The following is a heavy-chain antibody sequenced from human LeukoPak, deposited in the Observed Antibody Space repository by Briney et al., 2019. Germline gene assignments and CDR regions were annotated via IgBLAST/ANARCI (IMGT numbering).Heavy chain of an antibody. CDR3: ARLYSSSVGGN. Sequence: ASVKVSCKASGYTFTGYYMHWVRQAPGQGLEWMGWINPNSGGTNYAQQFQGRVTMTRDTSISTAYMELSRLRSDDTAVYYCARLYSSSVGGNWGQGTLVTVSS. CDR2: INPNSGGT. CDR1: GYTFTGYY. J-gene: IGHJ4*02. D-gene: IGHD6-13*01. V-gene: IGHV1-2*02.